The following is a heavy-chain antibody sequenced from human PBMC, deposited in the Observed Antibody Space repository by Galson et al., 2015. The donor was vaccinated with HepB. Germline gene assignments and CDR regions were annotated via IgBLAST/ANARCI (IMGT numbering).Heavy chain of an antibody. V-gene: IGHV3-23*01. J-gene: IGHJ2*01. CDR1: GFTFSSYA. D-gene: IGHD3-22*01. Sequence: PLGLACAASGFTFSSYAMSGVRQAPGEGLEWVSAISGSGGSRYYADSVKGRFTISRDNSKNTLYLQMNGLRAEDTAVYYCAKAGITMIVVVPDGYFDLRGRGTLVTVSS. CDR2: ISGSGGSR. CDR3: AKAGITMIVVVPDGYFDL.